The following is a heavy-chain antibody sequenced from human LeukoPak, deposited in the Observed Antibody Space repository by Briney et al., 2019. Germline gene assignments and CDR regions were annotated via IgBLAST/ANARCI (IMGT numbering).Heavy chain of an antibody. J-gene: IGHJ6*03. D-gene: IGHD4-17*01. CDR1: GFTFSNYG. Sequence: PGGSLRLSCAASGFTFSNYGVHWVRQAPGKGLEWVAVIWYDGSNEYYADSVKGRFTISRDNSKNTLYLQMNSLRAEDTAVYFCAGSGDGDYVYYYYYMDVWGKGTTVTVSS. V-gene: IGHV3-33*01. CDR2: IWYDGSNE. CDR3: AGSGDGDYVYYYYYMDV.